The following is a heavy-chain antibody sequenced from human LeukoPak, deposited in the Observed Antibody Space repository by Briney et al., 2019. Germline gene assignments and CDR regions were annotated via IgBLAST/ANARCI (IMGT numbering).Heavy chain of an antibody. CDR1: GGSFSGYY. V-gene: IGHV4-34*01. CDR2: INHSGST. J-gene: IGHJ4*02. D-gene: IGHD6-6*01. CDR3: ARDQGILARQIGN. Sequence: PSETLSLTCAVYGGSFSGYYWSWIRQPPGKGLEWIGEINHSGSTYYNPSLKGRVTISVDTSKNQFSLQLHSVTAADTAVYYCARDQGILARQIGNWGQGSLVTVSS.